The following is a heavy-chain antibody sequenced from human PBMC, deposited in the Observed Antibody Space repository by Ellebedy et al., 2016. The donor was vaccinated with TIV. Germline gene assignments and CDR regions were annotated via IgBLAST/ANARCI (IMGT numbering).Heavy chain of an antibody. CDR2: IKNKTAAMTT. Sequence: GESLKISCAASGFSFSNAWMSWVRQAPGKGQEWVGRIKNKTAAMTTDYAAPVKGRFTISRDDSKNTLYLQMNSLKTEDTAVYYCTTGLLTVVRGLTRVDYWGQGTLVTVSS. V-gene: IGHV3-15*01. J-gene: IGHJ4*02. CDR1: GFSFSNAW. CDR3: TTGLLTVVRGLTRVDY. D-gene: IGHD3-10*01.